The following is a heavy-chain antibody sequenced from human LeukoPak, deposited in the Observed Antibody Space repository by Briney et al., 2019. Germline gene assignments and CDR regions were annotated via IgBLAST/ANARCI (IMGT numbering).Heavy chain of an antibody. J-gene: IGHJ4*02. CDR2: INSDGINT. CDR1: GFTFSNYW. Sequence: GGSLRLSCAASGFTFSNYWMHWVRQAPGKGLVWVSRINSDGINTSYADSVKGRFTISRDNSKNTLYLQMNSLRAEDTAVYYCARDGSFGYSNQLYYFDYWGQGTLVTVSS. CDR3: ARDGSFGYSNQLYYFDY. D-gene: IGHD4-11*01. V-gene: IGHV3-74*01.